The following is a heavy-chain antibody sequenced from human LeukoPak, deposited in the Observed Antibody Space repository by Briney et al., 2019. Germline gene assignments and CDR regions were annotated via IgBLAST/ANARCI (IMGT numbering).Heavy chain of an antibody. CDR1: GYTFTGYY. CDR3: ARSGADDAFDI. J-gene: IGHJ3*02. CDR2: ISAYNGNT. V-gene: IGHV1-18*04. Sequence: SVKVSCKASGYTFTGYYMHWVRQAPGQGLEWMGWISAYNGNTNYAQKLQGRVTMTTDTSTSTAYMELRSLRSDDTAVYYCARSGADDAFDIWGQGTMVTVSS.